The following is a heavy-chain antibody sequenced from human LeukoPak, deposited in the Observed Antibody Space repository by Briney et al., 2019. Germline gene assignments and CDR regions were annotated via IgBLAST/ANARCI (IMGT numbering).Heavy chain of an antibody. Sequence: SETLSLTCTVSGGSISSSGYYWGWIRQPPGKGLEWIGSIYYSGSTYYNPSLKSRVTISVDTSKNQFSLKLSSVTAADTAVYYCARHEKWELPRGAFDIWGQGTMVTVSS. V-gene: IGHV4-39*01. J-gene: IGHJ3*02. CDR3: ARHEKWELPRGAFDI. CDR1: GGSISSSGYY. D-gene: IGHD1-26*01. CDR2: IYYSGST.